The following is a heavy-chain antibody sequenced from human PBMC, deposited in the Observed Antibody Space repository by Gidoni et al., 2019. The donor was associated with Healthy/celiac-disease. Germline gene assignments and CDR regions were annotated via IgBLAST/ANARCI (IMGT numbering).Heavy chain of an antibody. D-gene: IGHD3-16*01. CDR1: GFTFSSYW. CDR2: IKQDGSEK. J-gene: IGHJ6*02. CDR3: ARGDYGGWTLEGYYYYGMDV. V-gene: IGHV3-7*03. Sequence: EVQLVESGGGLVQPGGSLRLSCAASGFTFSSYWMSWVRQAPGKGLEWVANIKQDGSEKYYVDSVKGRFTISRDNAKNSLYLQMNSLRAEDTAVYYCARGDYGGWTLEGYYYYGMDVWGQGTTVTVSS.